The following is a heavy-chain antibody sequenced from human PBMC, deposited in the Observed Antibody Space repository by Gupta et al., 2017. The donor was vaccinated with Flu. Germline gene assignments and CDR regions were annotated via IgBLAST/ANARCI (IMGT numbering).Heavy chain of an antibody. CDR3: ARDAYGGYLDT. Sequence: EAQLVESGGGLVQPGGSLRLSCVGSGFSLREYWLSWVRQTPEKGLEWVANIHHYGSGRYYADSVQGRFTISRDNVENSVFLQMNSLRVEDTAIYYCARDAYGGYLDTWGQGTRVIVSS. D-gene: IGHD5-12*01. V-gene: IGHV3-7*01. CDR2: IHHYGSGR. J-gene: IGHJ5*02. CDR1: GFSLREYW.